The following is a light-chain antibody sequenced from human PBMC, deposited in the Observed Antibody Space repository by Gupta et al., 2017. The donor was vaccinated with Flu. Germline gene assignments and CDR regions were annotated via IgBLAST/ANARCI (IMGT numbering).Light chain of an antibody. CDR2: LNSDGSH. CDR1: SGHNSYA. CDR3: QTWGTGIRV. J-gene: IGLJ3*02. Sequence: QLVLTQSPSASASLGASVNLTCTLSSGHNSYAIAWHQQQPEKGPRYLMKLNSDGSHSKGDGIPDRFSGSSSGAERYLTISSLQSEDEADYYCQTWGTGIRVFGGGTKLTVL. V-gene: IGLV4-69*01.